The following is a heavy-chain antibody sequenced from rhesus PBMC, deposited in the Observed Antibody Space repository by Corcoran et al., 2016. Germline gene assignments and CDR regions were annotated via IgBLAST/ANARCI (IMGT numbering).Heavy chain of an antibody. J-gene: IGHJ6*01. D-gene: IGHD6-13*01. CDR3: AMQYSSWSGYGLDS. V-gene: IGHV5-43*01. Sequence: EVQLVQSGAEVTRPGESLRISCKTSGYSFTGSWVSWVRQMPGKGLEWMGSIYPGDSDTRYNPSFQGHVTISADKSISTTYLQWSSLKASDTATYYCAMQYSSWSGYGLDSWGQGVVVTVSS. CDR2: IYPGDSDT. CDR1: GYSFTGSW.